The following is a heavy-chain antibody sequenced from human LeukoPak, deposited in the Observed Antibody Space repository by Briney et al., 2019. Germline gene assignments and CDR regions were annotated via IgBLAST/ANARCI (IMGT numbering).Heavy chain of an antibody. CDR1: GFTFSSYT. CDR3: ARDGNDRSGYFMYYFDY. V-gene: IGHV3-30-3*01. Sequence: GGSLRLSCAASGFTFSSYTMHWVRQAPGKGLEWVAILSYDGSNKYYADSVRGRFTISRDNSKNTVYLQMNSLRAEDTAVYYCARDGNDRSGYFMYYFDYWGQGTLVTVSS. J-gene: IGHJ4*02. CDR2: LSYDGSNK. D-gene: IGHD3-22*01.